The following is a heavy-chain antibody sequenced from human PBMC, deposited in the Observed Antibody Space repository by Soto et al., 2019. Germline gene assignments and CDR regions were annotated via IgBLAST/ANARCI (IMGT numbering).Heavy chain of an antibody. J-gene: IGHJ4*02. Sequence: QLQLQESGPGLVKPSETLSLTCTVSGGSISRSPYYWAWIRQPPGKGLQWIGNIYYNGNTFYNPSLKSPVTISIATSKSQFSLGLSSVTASDTAVYYCARHGPLTNNWNQLNYWGQGTLVTVSS. CDR1: GGSISRSPYY. V-gene: IGHV4-39*01. CDR3: ARHGPLTNNWNQLNY. CDR2: IYYNGNT. D-gene: IGHD1-1*01.